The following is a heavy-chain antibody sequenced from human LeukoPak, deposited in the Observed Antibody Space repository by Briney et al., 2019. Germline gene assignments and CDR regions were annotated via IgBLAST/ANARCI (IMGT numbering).Heavy chain of an antibody. CDR2: INPNSGGT. J-gene: IGHJ6*03. Sequence: GASVKVSCKASGYTFTGYYMHWVRQAPGQGLEWMGRINPNSGGTNYAQKFQGRVTMTRDTSISTAYMELSRLRSDDTAVYYCARDTTPGVYYMDVWGKGTRVTVSS. D-gene: IGHD2-8*01. CDR3: ARDTTPGVYYMDV. V-gene: IGHV1-2*06. CDR1: GYTFTGYY.